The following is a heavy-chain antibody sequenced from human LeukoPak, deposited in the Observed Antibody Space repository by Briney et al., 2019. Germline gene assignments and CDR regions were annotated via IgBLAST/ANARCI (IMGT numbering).Heavy chain of an antibody. J-gene: IGHJ4*02. CDR3: ARVLKGRAPFDY. Sequence: SETLSLTCTVSGYSINSGYYWGWIRQPPGQGLEWIGSIYHSGSTYYNPSLKSRVTISVDTSKNQFSLKLSSVTAADTAVYYCARVLKGRAPFDYWGQGTLVTVSS. V-gene: IGHV4-38-2*02. CDR1: GYSINSGYY. CDR2: IYHSGST.